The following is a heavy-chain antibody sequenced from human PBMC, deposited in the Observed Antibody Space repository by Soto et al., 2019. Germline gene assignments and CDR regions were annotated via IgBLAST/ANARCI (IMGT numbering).Heavy chain of an antibody. CDR3: AKVVGYSGYRDAFDI. CDR2: ISGSGGRK. J-gene: IGHJ3*02. Sequence: EVQLLESGGGLVQPGGSLRLSCAASGFTFSSYAMAWVRQAPGKGLKWVSVISGSGGRKYSADSVKGRFTISRDDSKNTVYLQINSLRAVDTVVYYCAKVVGYSGYRDAFDIWGQGTMVTVSS. CDR1: GFTFSSYA. D-gene: IGHD5-12*01. V-gene: IGHV3-23*01.